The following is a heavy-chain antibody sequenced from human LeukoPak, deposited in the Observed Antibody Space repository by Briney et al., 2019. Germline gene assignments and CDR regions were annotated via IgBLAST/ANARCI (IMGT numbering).Heavy chain of an antibody. Sequence: SGGSLRLSCAPPGFTLRDSYISWIRHAPGKGHAPVSYISSSGSTIYYADSVKGRFTISRDNAKNSLYLQMNSLRAEDTAVYYCARGQLWLPFDYWGQGTLVTVSS. CDR3: ARGQLWLPFDY. J-gene: IGHJ4*02. CDR2: ISSSGSTI. D-gene: IGHD5-18*01. CDR1: GFTLRDSY. V-gene: IGHV3-11*01.